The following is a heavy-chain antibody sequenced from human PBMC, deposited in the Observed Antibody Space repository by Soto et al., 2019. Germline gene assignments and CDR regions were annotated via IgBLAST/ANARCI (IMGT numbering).Heavy chain of an antibody. V-gene: IGHV3-9*01. J-gene: IGHJ6*03. CDR2: ISWNGGVI. CDR3: AKDGTAHYYYYMDV. D-gene: IGHD2-21*02. Sequence: GGSLRLSCAASGFTFDDYAIHWVRQAPGKGLEWVSGISWNGGVIGYADSVMGRFTISRDNAKNSLYLQMNSLRAEDTALYYCAKDGTAHYYYYMDVWGKGTTVTVSS. CDR1: GFTFDDYA.